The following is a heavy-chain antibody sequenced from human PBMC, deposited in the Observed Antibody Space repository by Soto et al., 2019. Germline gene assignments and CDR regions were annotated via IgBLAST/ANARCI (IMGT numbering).Heavy chain of an antibody. V-gene: IGHV1-69*01. J-gene: IGHJ5*02. D-gene: IGHD6-6*01. CDR3: ARDFASIAARPNWFDP. CDR1: GGTFSSYA. CDR2: IIPIFGTA. Sequence: QVQLVQSGAEVKKPGSSVKVSCKASGGTFSSYAISWVRQAPGQGLEWMGGIIPIFGTANYAQKFQGRVTITADESTSTAYRELSSLRSEDTAVYYCARDFASIAARPNWFDPWGQGTLVTVSS.